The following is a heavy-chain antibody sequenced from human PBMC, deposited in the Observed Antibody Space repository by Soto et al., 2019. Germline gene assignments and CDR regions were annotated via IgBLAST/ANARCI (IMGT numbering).Heavy chain of an antibody. D-gene: IGHD6-25*01. CDR3: ARSPAADAFDI. CDR2: IIPILGIE. Sequence: QVQLVQSGAEVKKPGSSVKVSCKASGGTFSSYTISWVRQAPGQGLEWMGRIIPILGIENYAQKFQGRVTITADKSTSTAYMEMGSLRSEDTGVYYCARSPAADAFDIWGQGTMVTVSS. V-gene: IGHV1-69*02. J-gene: IGHJ3*02. CDR1: GGTFSSYT.